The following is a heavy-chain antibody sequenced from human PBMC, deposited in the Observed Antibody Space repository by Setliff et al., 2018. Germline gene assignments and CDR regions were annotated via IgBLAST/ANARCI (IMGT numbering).Heavy chain of an antibody. J-gene: IGHJ4*02. CDR3: ARQVVGRTPGHFDY. CDR1: GGSIGSSF. CDR2: KSNRGDT. D-gene: IGHD2-15*01. Sequence: SETLSLTCTVSGGSIGSSFWNWIRQSPGKGLEWIGYKSNRGDTNSNPSLRSRLTMSVDTSKSQFSLNLTSVTAADSAIFYCARQVVGRTPGHFDYWGQGILVTVSS. V-gene: IGHV4-59*08.